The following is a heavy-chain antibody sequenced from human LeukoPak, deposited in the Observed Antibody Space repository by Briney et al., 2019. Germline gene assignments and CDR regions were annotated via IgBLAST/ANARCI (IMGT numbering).Heavy chain of an antibody. CDR2: INPNSGGT. D-gene: IGHD3-10*01. CDR1: GYTFTGYY. V-gene: IGHV1-2*02. Sequence: GASVKVSCKASGYTFTGYYMHWVRQAPGQGLEWMGWINPNSGGTNYAQKFQGRVTMTRDTSISTAYMELSRLRSDDTAVHYCARGPTSGNSRGHFDYWGQGTLVTVSS. J-gene: IGHJ4*02. CDR3: ARGPTSGNSRGHFDY.